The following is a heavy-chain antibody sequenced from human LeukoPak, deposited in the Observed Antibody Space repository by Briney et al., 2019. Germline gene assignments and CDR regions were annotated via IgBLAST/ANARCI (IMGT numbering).Heavy chain of an antibody. V-gene: IGHV4-34*01. J-gene: IGHJ3*02. CDR2: IDHSGST. CDR3: ARSPAEEAFDI. D-gene: IGHD6-19*01. Sequence: PSETLSLTCAVYGGSFNGYYWSWIRQSPGKGLEWIGEIDHSGSTNYNPSLKSRVTISVDTSKNQFSLKLSSVTAADTAVYYCARSPAEEAFDIWGQGTMVTVSS. CDR1: GGSFNGYY.